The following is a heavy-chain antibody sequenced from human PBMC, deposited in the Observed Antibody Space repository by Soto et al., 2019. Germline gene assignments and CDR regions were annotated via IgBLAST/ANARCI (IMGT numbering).Heavy chain of an antibody. CDR2: IYRTGST. V-gene: IGHV4-4*02. CDR1: GASFTSNDW. J-gene: IGHJ4*02. D-gene: IGHD1-7*01. CDR3: ASRDPGTSVDD. Sequence: QVQLQESGPGLVKPSGTLSLTCAVSGASFTSNDWWTWVRQPPGRGLELIGEIYRTGSTNYNPSLKSRVTISLDKSENQFSLKVTSLTAADTAVYYCASRDPGTSVDDWGQGTLVTVSS.